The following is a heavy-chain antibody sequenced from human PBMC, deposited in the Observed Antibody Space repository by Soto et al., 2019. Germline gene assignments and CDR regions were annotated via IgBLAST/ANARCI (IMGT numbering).Heavy chain of an antibody. CDR2: VDPEERET. CDR1: GDTFTDHY. J-gene: IGHJ4*02. Sequence: ASVKVSCKVSGDTFTDHYVHWGQHAPGKGLEWLGLVDPEERETIYAEQFPGRVTITAHTYTATAYMELRSLRSEDTGVYYCAYGSGSYLHYFEYWGQGTLVTVSS. V-gene: IGHV1-69-2*01. CDR3: AYGSGSYLHYFEY. D-gene: IGHD3-10*01.